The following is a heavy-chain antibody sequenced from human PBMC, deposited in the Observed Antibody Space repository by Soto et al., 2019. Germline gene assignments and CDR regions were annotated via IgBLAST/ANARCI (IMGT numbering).Heavy chain of an antibody. V-gene: IGHV1-2*02. J-gene: IGHJ4*02. Sequence: ASVKVSCKASGYTFTSYYIHWVRQAPGQGLEWMGWTNPSNGGTNYAQKFQGRVTMTRDTSLSTAYMELTTLRSDDAAVFYGAREVGGGRQYCFDSWGLGTLVTVSS. CDR3: AREVGGGRQYCFDS. CDR1: GYTFTSYY. D-gene: IGHD3-16*01. CDR2: TNPSNGGT.